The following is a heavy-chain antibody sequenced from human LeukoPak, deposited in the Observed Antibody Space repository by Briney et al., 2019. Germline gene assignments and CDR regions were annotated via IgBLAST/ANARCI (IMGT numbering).Heavy chain of an antibody. CDR1: GFMFKNYG. Sequence: GESLGLSCAASGFMFKNYGMSWVRQAPGKWLEWVSAVDGGGGSTYYADSVKGRFTISRDNSKNTLFLQMNSLRADDTAVYYCAKKAFSTGWTYFDYWGQGLLVTVSS. V-gene: IGHV3-23*01. CDR2: VDGGGGST. J-gene: IGHJ4*02. D-gene: IGHD6-19*01. CDR3: AKKAFSTGWTYFDY.